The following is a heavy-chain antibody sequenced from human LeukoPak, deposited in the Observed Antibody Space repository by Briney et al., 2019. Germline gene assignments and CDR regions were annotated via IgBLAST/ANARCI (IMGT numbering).Heavy chain of an antibody. CDR2: IAHDGSNK. Sequence: PGGSLRLSCAASGFTFSNYVMQWVRQAPGKGLEWVALIAHDGSNKYYADSVKGRFTISRDNSNNMLYLQMNSLRAEDTAVYYCAKKAHYDAYAKYFDYWGQGTLVTVSS. CDR3: AKKAHYDAYAKYFDY. J-gene: IGHJ4*02. D-gene: IGHD4-17*01. V-gene: IGHV3-30*18. CDR1: GFTFSNYV.